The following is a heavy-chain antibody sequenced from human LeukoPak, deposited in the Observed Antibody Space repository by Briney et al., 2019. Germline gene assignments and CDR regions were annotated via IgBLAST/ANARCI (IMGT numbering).Heavy chain of an antibody. Sequence: SETLSLTCTVSGGSISTYYWSWIRQPAGKGLEWIGRIYTSGTTNYNPSLKSRVTMSVDTSKNQLSLKLHSVTAADTAVCYCARDRSNSWYGWFDPWGQGTLVTVSS. V-gene: IGHV4-4*07. CDR3: ARDRSNSWYGWFDP. D-gene: IGHD6-13*01. CDR2: IYTSGTT. J-gene: IGHJ5*02. CDR1: GGSISTYY.